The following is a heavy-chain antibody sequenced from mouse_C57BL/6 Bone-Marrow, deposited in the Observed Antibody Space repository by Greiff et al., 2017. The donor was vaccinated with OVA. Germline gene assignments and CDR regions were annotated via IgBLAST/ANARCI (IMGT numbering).Heavy chain of an antibody. Sequence: QVQLKQPGAELVKPGASVKLSCKASGYTFTSYWMQWVNQRPGQGLEWIGEIDPSDSYTNYNQKFKGKATLTVDTSSSTAYMQLSSLTSEDSAVYYCARLKEYNWYFDGWGTGTTVTVSS. D-gene: IGHD5-1*01. J-gene: IGHJ1*03. CDR1: GYTFTSYW. V-gene: IGHV1-50*01. CDR3: ARLKEYNWYFDG. CDR2: IDPSDSYT.